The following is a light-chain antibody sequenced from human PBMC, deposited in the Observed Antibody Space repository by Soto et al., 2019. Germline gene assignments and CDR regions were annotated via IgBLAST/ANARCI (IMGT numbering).Light chain of an antibody. CDR2: EVV. V-gene: IGLV2-8*01. CDR3: SSYTNINTRACV. Sequence: QSALTQPPSASGSPGQSVTISCTGTKSDIGVYDFVSWYQQHPGKAPRLIIYEVVQRPSGVPDRFSGSKSGNTASLTISGLQAEDEAEYYCSSYTNINTRACVFGTGTKLTVL. CDR1: KSDIGVYDF. J-gene: IGLJ1*01.